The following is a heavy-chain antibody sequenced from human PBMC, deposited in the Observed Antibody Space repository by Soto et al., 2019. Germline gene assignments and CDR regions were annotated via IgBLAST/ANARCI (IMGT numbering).Heavy chain of an antibody. D-gene: IGHD2-15*01. CDR2: IYYSGST. CDR3: ARGYGSWGWWYGMDV. V-gene: IGHV4-59*01. CDR1: GGSISSYY. Sequence: PSETLSLTCTVSGGSISSYYWSCIRQPPGRGLEWIGYIYYSGSTNYNPSLKSRVTISVDTSKNQFSLKLSSVTAADTAVYYCARGYGSWGWWYGMDVWGQGTTVTVSS. J-gene: IGHJ6*02.